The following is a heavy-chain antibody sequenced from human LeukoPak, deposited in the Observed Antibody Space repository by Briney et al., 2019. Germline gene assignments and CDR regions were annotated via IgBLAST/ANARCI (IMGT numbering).Heavy chain of an antibody. CDR1: GFIFSDYY. CDR2: ISSSGSTI. CDR3: ARNFYDSSGYYRIDS. V-gene: IGHV3-11*01. Sequence: GGSLRLSCAASGFIFSDYYMDWVRQAPGKGLEWVSYISSSGSTISYAESVRGRFTVSRDNARNSVYLQMNSLRAEDTAVYYCARNFYDSSGYYRIDSWGQGTLVTVSS. J-gene: IGHJ4*02. D-gene: IGHD3-22*01.